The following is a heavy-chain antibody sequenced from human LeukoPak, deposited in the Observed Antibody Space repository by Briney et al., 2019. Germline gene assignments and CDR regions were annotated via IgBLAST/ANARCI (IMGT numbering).Heavy chain of an antibody. CDR1: GFTFSSYG. Sequence: PGRSLRLSCAASGFTFSSYGMHWVRQAPGKGLEWVAVIWYDGSNKYYADSVKGRFTISRENSKNTPYLQMNSLRAEDTAVYYCARPRSPGIAVAGYYFDYWGQGTLVTVSS. CDR3: ARPRSPGIAVAGYYFDY. CDR2: IWYDGSNK. D-gene: IGHD6-19*01. J-gene: IGHJ4*02. V-gene: IGHV3-33*01.